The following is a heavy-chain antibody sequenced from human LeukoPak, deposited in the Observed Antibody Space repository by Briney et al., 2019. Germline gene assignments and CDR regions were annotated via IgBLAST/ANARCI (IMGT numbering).Heavy chain of an antibody. D-gene: IGHD6-13*01. CDR3: ARDSSSWLRWEGVDY. Sequence: ASVKVSCKASGYTFTSYGISWVRQAPGQGLEWMGWISAYNGNTNYAQKLQGRVTMTTDTSTSTAYMELSRLRSDDTAVYYCARDSSSWLRWEGVDYWGQGTLVTVSS. CDR2: ISAYNGNT. J-gene: IGHJ4*02. CDR1: GYTFTSYG. V-gene: IGHV1-18*01.